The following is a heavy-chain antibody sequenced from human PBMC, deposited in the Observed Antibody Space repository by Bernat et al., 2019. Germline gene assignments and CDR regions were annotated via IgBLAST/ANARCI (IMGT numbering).Heavy chain of an antibody. CDR1: GYTFTGYY. CDR3: ARCYDFWSGYFFDY. Sequence: QVQLVQSGAEVKKPGASVKVSCKASGYTFTGYYMHWVRQAPGQGLEWMGWISAYNGNTNYAQKLQGRVTMTTDTSTSTAYMELRSLRSDDTAVYYCARCYDFWSGYFFDYWGQGTLVTVSS. CDR2: ISAYNGNT. D-gene: IGHD3-3*01. V-gene: IGHV1-18*04. J-gene: IGHJ4*02.